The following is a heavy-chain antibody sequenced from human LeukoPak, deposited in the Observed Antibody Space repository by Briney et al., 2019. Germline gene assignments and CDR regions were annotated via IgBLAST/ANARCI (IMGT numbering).Heavy chain of an antibody. J-gene: IGHJ6*03. V-gene: IGHV3-30*18. CDR2: ISYDGSNK. CDR3: AKDRCSNGIGCYYYYMDV. D-gene: IGHD2-8*01. CDR1: GFTFSSYG. Sequence: GGSLRLSCAASGFTFSSYGMHWVRQAPGKGLEWVAVISYDGSNKYYADSVKGRFTISRDNSKNTLYLQMNSLRAEDTAVYYCAKDRCSNGIGCYYYYMDVWGKGTTVTISS.